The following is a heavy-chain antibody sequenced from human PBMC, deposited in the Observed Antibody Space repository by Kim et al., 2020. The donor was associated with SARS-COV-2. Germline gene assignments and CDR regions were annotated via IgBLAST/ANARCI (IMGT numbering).Heavy chain of an antibody. D-gene: IGHD3-3*01. J-gene: IGHJ5*02. Sequence: ASVKVSCKASGYTFTGYYMHWVRQAPGQGLEWMGWINPNSGGTNYAQKFQGRVTMTRDTSITTAYMELSRLRSDDTAVYYCARVSVTNKYYDFWSGSYKGGWFDPWGQGTLVTVSS. CDR1: GYTFTGYY. CDR2: INPNSGGT. V-gene: IGHV1-2*02. CDR3: ARVSVTNKYYDFWSGSYKGGWFDP.